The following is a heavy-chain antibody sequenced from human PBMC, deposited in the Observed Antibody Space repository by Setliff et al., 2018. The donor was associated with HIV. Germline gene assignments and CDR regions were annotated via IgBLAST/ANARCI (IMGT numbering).Heavy chain of an antibody. CDR3: ARITMVRGVYYGMDV. D-gene: IGHD3-10*01. CDR1: GGSISSGSYY. V-gene: IGHV4-61*02. J-gene: IGHJ6*02. CDR2: IYTSGST. Sequence: PSETLSLTCTVSGGSISSGSYYWSWIRQPAGKGLEWIGRIYTSGSTNYNPSLKSRVTISVDTSKNQFSLKLSSVTAADTAVYYCARITMVRGVYYGMDVWGQGTTVTV.